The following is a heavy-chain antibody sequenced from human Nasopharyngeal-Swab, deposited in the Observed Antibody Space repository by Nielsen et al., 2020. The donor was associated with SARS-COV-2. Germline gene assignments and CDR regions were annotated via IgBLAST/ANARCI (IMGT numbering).Heavy chain of an antibody. CDR2: ISASDYTT. Sequence: GESLKISCAASGFTFRSYAISWVRQAPGKGLEWVSVISASDYTTYYADSVKGRFTISRDNSKNTLYLQMNSLRAEDTAVYYCARDRDSGDDSDDYYHYYGMDVWGQGTTVTVSS. D-gene: IGHD5-12*01. V-gene: IGHV3-23*01. CDR3: ARDRDSGDDSDDYYHYYGMDV. J-gene: IGHJ6*02. CDR1: GFTFRSYA.